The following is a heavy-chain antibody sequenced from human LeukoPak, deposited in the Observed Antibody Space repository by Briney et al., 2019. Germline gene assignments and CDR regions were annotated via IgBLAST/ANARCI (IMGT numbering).Heavy chain of an antibody. V-gene: IGHV4-34*01. CDR1: GVSFSGYY. CDR2: VNDSGSI. CDR3: ARQLFWSGYYTGV. D-gene: IGHD3-3*01. Sequence: SETLSLTCAVSGVSFSGYYWSWIRQPPGKGLELIGEVNDSGSINYNPSLRRRVTISVDVSKTPFSLKLSSVTAADTAVYYCARQLFWSGYYTGVWANGTTVTVSS. J-gene: IGHJ6*03.